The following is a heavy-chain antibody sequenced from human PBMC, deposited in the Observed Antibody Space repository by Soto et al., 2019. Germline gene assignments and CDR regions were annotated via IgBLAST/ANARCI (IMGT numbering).Heavy chain of an antibody. J-gene: IGHJ5*02. CDR2: IYYSGST. V-gene: IGHV4-31*03. CDR1: GGSISSGGYY. D-gene: IGHD5-12*01. Sequence: QVQLQESGPGLVKPSQTLSLTCTVSGGSISSGGYYWSWIRQHPGKGLEWIGYIYYSGSTYYNPSLNSRVTISVDTSKNQFSLKLSSVTAADTAGYYCARLYSGYDFWFDPWGQGTLVTVSS. CDR3: ARLYSGYDFWFDP.